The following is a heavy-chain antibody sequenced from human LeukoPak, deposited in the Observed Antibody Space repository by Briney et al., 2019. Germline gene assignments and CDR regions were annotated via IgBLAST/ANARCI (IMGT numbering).Heavy chain of an antibody. D-gene: IGHD2-2*02. CDR2: ISAYNGNT. J-gene: IGHJ6*04. V-gene: IGHV1-18*01. CDR1: GYTFTSYG. CDR3: ARDGDCSSTSCYTHYYYGMDV. Sequence: ASVKVSCKASGYTFTSYGISWVRQAPGQGLEWMGWISAYNGNTNFAQKLQGRVTMTTDTSTTTAYMELRSLRSDDTAVYYCARDGDCSSTSCYTHYYYGMDVWGKGTTVTASS.